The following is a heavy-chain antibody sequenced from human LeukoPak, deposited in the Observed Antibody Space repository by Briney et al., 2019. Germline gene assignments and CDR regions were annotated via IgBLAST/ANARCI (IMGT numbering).Heavy chain of an antibody. CDR2: ISGSGDRT. CDR3: GKRELWHGSGEDA. Sequence: GGSLRLSCAASGFTFSSYAMSWVRQAPGKGLEWVSAISGSGDRTYYAESVKGRFSISRDNSKNTLYLQMHSLRAEDTAVYYCGKRELWHGSGEDAWGQGTTVTVSS. CDR1: GFTFSSYA. V-gene: IGHV3-23*01. J-gene: IGHJ6*02. D-gene: IGHD3-10*01.